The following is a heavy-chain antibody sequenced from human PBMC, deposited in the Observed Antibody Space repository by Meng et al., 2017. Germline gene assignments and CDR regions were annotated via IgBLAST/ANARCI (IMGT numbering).Heavy chain of an antibody. V-gene: IGHV3-49*04. D-gene: IGHD2-15*01. Sequence: GESLKISCTASGFTFGDYALTWVRQAPGKGLEWVGFIRNKAYGGTTEYAASVKGRFTISRDDSKSIAYLQINSLKTDDTAVYFCIRGGFGSGPIDYWGQGTRVTCSS. J-gene: IGHJ4*02. CDR1: GFTFGDYA. CDR3: IRGGFGSGPIDY. CDR2: IRNKAYGGTT.